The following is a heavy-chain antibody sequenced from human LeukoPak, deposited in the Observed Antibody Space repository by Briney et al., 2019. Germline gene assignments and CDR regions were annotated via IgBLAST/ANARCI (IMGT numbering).Heavy chain of an antibody. V-gene: IGHV1-69*02. Sequence: SVKVSCKASGGTFSSYTISWVRQAPGQGLEWMGRIIPILGIANYAQKFQGRVTITADKSTSTAYMELSSLKSEDTAVYYCARAEAYCSGGSCYTANWFDPWGQGTLVTVSS. D-gene: IGHD2-15*01. J-gene: IGHJ5*02. CDR1: GGTFSSYT. CDR2: IIPILGIA. CDR3: ARAEAYCSGGSCYTANWFDP.